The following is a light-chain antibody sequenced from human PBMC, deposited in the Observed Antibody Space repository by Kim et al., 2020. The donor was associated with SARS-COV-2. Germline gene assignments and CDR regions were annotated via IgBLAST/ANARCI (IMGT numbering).Light chain of an antibody. CDR1: SLKDNY. V-gene: IGLV3-19*01. Sequence: ALGQTVRITCQGASLKDNYASWYQQKPGQAPILVIYGENNRPSEIPGRFSGSRSGDTASLTITAAQAEDDADYYCNSRDNSGDHWVFGGGTKVTVL. CDR3: NSRDNSGDHWV. CDR2: GEN. J-gene: IGLJ3*02.